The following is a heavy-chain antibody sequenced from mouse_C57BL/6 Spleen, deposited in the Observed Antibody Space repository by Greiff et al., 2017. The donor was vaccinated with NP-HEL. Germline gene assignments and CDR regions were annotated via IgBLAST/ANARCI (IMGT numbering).Heavy chain of an antibody. J-gene: IGHJ4*01. V-gene: IGHV1-61*01. Sequence: QVHVKQSGAELVRPGSSVKLSCKASGYTFTSYWMDWVKQRPGQGLEWIGNIYPSDSETHYNQKFKDKATLTVDKSSSTAYMQLSSLTSEDSAVYYCARELSYAMDYWGQGTSVTVSS. CDR2: IYPSDSET. CDR3: ARELSYAMDY. CDR1: GYTFTSYW.